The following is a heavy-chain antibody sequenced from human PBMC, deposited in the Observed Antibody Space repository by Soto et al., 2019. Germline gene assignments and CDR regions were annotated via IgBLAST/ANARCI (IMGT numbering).Heavy chain of an antibody. Sequence: QAQLQESGPGLVKPSQTLSLTCNVSGESISSGGYYWSWIRHHPGKGLEWIGYIYDSESAYYNPSLKSRVTISMDTSKNHFAMRLSSVTAADTAVYYCARASSSSSAADYWGQGTLVTVSS. D-gene: IGHD6-6*01. V-gene: IGHV4-31*03. CDR3: ARASSSSSAADY. J-gene: IGHJ4*02. CDR2: IYDSESA. CDR1: GESISSGGYY.